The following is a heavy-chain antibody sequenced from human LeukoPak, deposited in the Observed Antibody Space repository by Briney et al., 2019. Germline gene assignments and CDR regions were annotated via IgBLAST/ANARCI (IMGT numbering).Heavy chain of an antibody. D-gene: IGHD4/OR15-4a*01. CDR2: IDCSGTT. J-gene: IGHJ2*01. CDR3: ARAYGDYAAYWYFTL. V-gene: IGHV4-59*01. Sequence: SETLSLTCTVSGGSSGTYYWNWIRQPPGKGLEWIGYIDCSGTTSYNPSLKSRLSISLDTSQSQLSLRLTSVTTADTAVYYCARAYGDYAAYWYFTLWGRGTLVTVSS. CDR1: GGSSGTYY.